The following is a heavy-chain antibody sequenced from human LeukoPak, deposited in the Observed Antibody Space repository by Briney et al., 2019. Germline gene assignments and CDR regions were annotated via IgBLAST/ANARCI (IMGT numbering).Heavy chain of an antibody. V-gene: IGHV4-34*01. D-gene: IGHD1-14*01. Sequence: SETLSLTCAVYGGSFSDYFCIWIRQPPGKGLEWIGEIRPDGSTTYNPSLKSRVSISLDTSRTRAALRLRSVAAADAAVYYCARRRKSNDSWGQGSLVTVSS. CDR3: ARRRKSNDS. CDR2: IRPDGST. CDR1: GGSFSDYF. J-gene: IGHJ1*01.